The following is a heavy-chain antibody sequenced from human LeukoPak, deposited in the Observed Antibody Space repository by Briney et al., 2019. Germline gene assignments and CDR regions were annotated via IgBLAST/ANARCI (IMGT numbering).Heavy chain of an antibody. CDR3: ASDGPYSSGWHDAFAI. V-gene: IGHV3-11*01. D-gene: IGHD6-19*01. CDR2: IISSGSTI. CDR1: GVTFSDYY. J-gene: IGHJ3*02. Sequence: GASLTLSCAASGVTFSDYYMSWIRQAPGKGLEWVSYIISSGSTIYYAHSMKGRLTISRDNANNSLYLQMHSLRDEGTAVSSCASDGPYSSGWHDAFAIWGQGTMVTVSS.